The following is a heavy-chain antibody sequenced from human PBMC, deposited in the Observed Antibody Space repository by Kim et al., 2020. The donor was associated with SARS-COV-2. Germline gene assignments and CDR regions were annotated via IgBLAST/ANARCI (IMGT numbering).Heavy chain of an antibody. V-gene: IGHV3-13*01. J-gene: IGHJ3*02. Sequence: GGSLRLSCAASGFTFSSYAMHWVRQATGKGLEWVSFVSNTGHGDSTEYVAAGVTSFSITTNDSINLQKKRMNSGGTAENAFACCTKGWAVDIWREGMMVT. CDR3: ACCTKGWAVDI. D-gene: IGHD2-8*01. CDR1: GFTFSSYA. CDR2: VSNTGHG.